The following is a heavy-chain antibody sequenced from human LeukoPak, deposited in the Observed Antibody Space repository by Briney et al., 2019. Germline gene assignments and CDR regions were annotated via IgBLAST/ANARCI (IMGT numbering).Heavy chain of an antibody. CDR3: AKGGYCSSTSCYVGWFDP. CDR2: ISGGGGST. CDR1: GFTFSSYV. Sequence: GGSLRLSCAASGFTFSSYVMNWVRQAPGKGLEWVSVISGGGGSTYYADSVKGRFTISRVNSKNTLFLRMNSLRAEDTAVYYCAKGGYCSSTSCYVGWFDPWGQGTLVTVSS. V-gene: IGHV3-23*01. J-gene: IGHJ5*02. D-gene: IGHD2-2*01.